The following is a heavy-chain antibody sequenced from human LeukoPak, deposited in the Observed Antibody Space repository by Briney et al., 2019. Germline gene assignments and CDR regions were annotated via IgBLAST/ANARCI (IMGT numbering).Heavy chain of an antibody. J-gene: IGHJ4*02. CDR1: DGAISSHY. D-gene: IGHD3-22*01. CDR2: IYYSGST. Sequence: AATLFNTCTVPDGAISSHYWSWIRQAPGKELEWIGYIYYSGSTNYNPSLKSRVTISVDTSKNQFSLKLSSVTAADTAVYYCARVKDYDGGYFDYWGQGTLVTVSS. V-gene: IGHV4-59*11. CDR3: ARVKDYDGGYFDY.